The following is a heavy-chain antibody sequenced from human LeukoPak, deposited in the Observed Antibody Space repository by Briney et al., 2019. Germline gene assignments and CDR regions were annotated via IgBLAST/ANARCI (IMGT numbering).Heavy chain of an antibody. D-gene: IGHD1-26*01. J-gene: IGHJ4*02. Sequence: GGSLRLSCAASGFTFSSYGMHWVRQAPGKGLEGVAVIWYDGSNKYYADSVKGRFTISRDNSKNTLYLQMNSLRAEATAVYYCARVPGPWRGPFDSWGQGTLVTVSS. CDR1: GFTFSSYG. CDR3: ARVPGPWRGPFDS. V-gene: IGHV3-33*01. CDR2: IWYDGSNK.